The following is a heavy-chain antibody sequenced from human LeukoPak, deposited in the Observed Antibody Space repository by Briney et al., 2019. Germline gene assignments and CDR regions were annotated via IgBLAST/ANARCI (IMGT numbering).Heavy chain of an antibody. D-gene: IGHD6-19*01. Sequence: PSETLSFTCAVYGGSFSGYYWSWIRQPPGKGLAWIGEINHSGSTNYNPSLKSRVTISVDTSKNQFSLKLSSVTAADTAVYYCASSTRGGWYWFDYWGQGTLVTVSS. V-gene: IGHV4-34*01. CDR3: ASSTRGGWYWFDY. CDR1: GGSFSGYY. CDR2: INHSGST. J-gene: IGHJ4*02.